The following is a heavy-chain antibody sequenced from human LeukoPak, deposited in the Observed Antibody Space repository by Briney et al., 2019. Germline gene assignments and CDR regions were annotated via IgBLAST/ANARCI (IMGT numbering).Heavy chain of an antibody. CDR3: ARSPPFRYFFDY. D-gene: IGHD2-21*01. CDR1: GYTFTSYG. Sequence: ASVKVSCKASGYTFTSYGISWVRQAPGQGLEWMGWISAYNGNTNYAQKLQGRVTMTTDTSTSTAYKELTSLRSDDTALYYCARSPPFRYFFDYWGQGTLVTVSS. CDR2: ISAYNGNT. J-gene: IGHJ4*02. V-gene: IGHV1-18*01.